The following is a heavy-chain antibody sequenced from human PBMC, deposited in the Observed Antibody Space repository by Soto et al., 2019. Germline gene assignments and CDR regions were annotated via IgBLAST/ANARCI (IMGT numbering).Heavy chain of an antibody. CDR2: ISYDGSNK. V-gene: IGHV3-30-3*01. CDR1: GFTFSSYA. Sequence: PGGSLRLSCAASGFTFSSYAMHWVRQAPCKGLEWVAVISYDGSNKYYAGSVKGRFTISRDNSKNTLYLQMNSLRAEDTAVYYCASGDYYDRSRYGAFHIWAQGTMVTGSS. J-gene: IGHJ3*02. CDR3: ASGDYYDRSRYGAFHI. D-gene: IGHD3-22*01.